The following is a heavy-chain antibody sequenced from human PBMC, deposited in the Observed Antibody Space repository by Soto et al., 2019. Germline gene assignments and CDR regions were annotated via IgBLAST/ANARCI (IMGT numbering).Heavy chain of an antibody. CDR2: MSYDGSNK. CDR3: ARDGGAY. D-gene: IGHD3-16*01. Sequence: QVQLVESGGGVVQPGRSLRLSCAASGFTFSSYAMHWVRRAPCKGLEWMAVMSYDGSNKYYADSVKGRFTISRDNSKNTLYLQMNCLRPEDTALYYCARDGGAYWGQGTLVIVSS. CDR1: GFTFSSYA. V-gene: IGHV3-30-3*01. J-gene: IGHJ4*02.